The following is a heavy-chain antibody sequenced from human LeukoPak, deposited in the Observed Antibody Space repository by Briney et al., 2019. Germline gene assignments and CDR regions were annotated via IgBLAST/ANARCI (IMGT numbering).Heavy chain of an antibody. CDR3: AKWELLNFNFDY. D-gene: IGHD1-26*01. CDR2: IYYSGST. CDR1: GGSISSYY. J-gene: IGHJ4*02. Sequence: SETLSLTCTVSGGSISSYYWSWIRQPPGKGLEWIGYIYYSGSTSYNPSLKSRVTISVDTSKNQFSLKLSSVTAADTAVYYCAKWELLNFNFDYWGQGTLVTVSS. V-gene: IGHV4-59*12.